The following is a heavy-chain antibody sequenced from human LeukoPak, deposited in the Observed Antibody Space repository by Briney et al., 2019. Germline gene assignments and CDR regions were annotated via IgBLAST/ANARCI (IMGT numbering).Heavy chain of an antibody. CDR1: GGSFSGYY. CDR3: ARGSLKAVVAATGYRYWFDP. J-gene: IGHJ5*02. CDR2: INHSGST. D-gene: IGHD2-15*01. V-gene: IGHV4-34*01. Sequence: SETLSLTCAVYGGSFSGYYWSWIRQPPGKGLEWIGEINHSGSTNYNPSLKSRVTISVDTSKNQFSLRLSSVTAADTAAYYCARGSLKAVVAATGYRYWFDPWGQGTLVTVSS.